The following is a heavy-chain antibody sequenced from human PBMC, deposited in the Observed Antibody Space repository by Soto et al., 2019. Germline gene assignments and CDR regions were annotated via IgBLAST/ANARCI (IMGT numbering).Heavy chain of an antibody. V-gene: IGHV4-59*01. CDR2: VYYSGST. CDR1: GGSISSYY. J-gene: IGHJ4*02. CDR3: ARRYGGNFDY. Sequence: PSETLSLTCAVSGGSISSYYCSWIRQPPGKGLEWIGYVYYSGSTNYNPSLKSRVTISVDTSKNQFSLKVRSVTAADTAVYYCARRYGGNFDYWGQGTLVTVSS. D-gene: IGHD1-26*01.